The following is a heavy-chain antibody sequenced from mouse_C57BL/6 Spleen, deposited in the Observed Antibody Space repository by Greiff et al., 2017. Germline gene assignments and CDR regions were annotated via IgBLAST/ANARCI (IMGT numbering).Heavy chain of an antibody. CDR2: ISYDGSN. Sequence: DVQLQESGPGLVKPSQSLSLTCSVTGYSITSGYYWNWIRQFPGNKLEWMGYISYDGSNNYNPSLKNRISITRDTSKNQFFLKLNSVTTEDTATYYCARDGRRGFAYWGQGTLVTVSA. J-gene: IGHJ3*01. CDR3: ARDGRRGFAY. V-gene: IGHV3-6*01. CDR1: GYSITSGYY.